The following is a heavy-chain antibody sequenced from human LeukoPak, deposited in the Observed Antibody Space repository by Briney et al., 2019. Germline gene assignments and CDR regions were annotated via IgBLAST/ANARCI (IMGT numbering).Heavy chain of an antibody. CDR2: ISGSGGST. Sequence: GGSLRLSCAASGFAFSSYAMSWVRQAPGKGLEWVSAISGSGGSTYYADSVKGRFTISRDNSKNTLYLQMNSLRAEDTAVYHCARAPCGGDCYLPYYFDYWGQGTLVTVSS. V-gene: IGHV3-23*01. J-gene: IGHJ4*02. D-gene: IGHD2-21*02. CDR1: GFAFSSYA. CDR3: ARAPCGGDCYLPYYFDY.